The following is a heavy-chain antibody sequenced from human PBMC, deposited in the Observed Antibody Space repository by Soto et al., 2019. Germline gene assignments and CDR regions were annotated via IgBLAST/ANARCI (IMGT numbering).Heavy chain of an antibody. J-gene: IGHJ4*02. D-gene: IGHD3-22*01. V-gene: IGHV4-30-4*01. CDR3: ARGGGAYYDSSGYPDY. CDR1: GGSISSGDYY. CDR2: IYYSGST. Sequence: PSETLSLTCTVSGGSISSGDYYWSWIRQPPGKGLEWIGYIYYSGSTYYNPSLKSRVTISVDTSKNQSSLKLSSVTAADTAVYYCARGGGAYYDSSGYPDYWGQGTLVTVSS.